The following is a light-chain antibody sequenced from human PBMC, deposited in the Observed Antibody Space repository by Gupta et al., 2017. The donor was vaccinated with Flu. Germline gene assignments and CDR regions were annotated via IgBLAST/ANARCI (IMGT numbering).Light chain of an antibody. CDR2: GNS. J-gene: IGLJ3*02. CDR1: SSNIGAGYD. Sequence: QSVLTQPPSVSGAPGQRVTISCTGSSSNIGAGYDVHWYQQLPGTPPKLLICGNSNRPSGVPDRFSGSKSGTSASLAITGLQAEDEADYYCQSYDSSLSGLWVFGGGTKLTVL. V-gene: IGLV1-40*01. CDR3: QSYDSSLSGLWV.